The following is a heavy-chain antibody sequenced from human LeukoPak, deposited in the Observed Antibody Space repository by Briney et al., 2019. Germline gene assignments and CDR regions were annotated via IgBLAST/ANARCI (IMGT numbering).Heavy chain of an antibody. J-gene: IGHJ4*02. Sequence: PGGSLRLSCAASGFTFSNFAMAWVRQAPEKGMEWVSGINTFGSATYYADSVKGRFTISRDNSKNTLYLQMNSLRAEDTAVYYCAKVSYTGGYWGQGTLVTVSS. CDR1: GFTFSNFA. CDR3: AKVSYTGGY. CDR2: INTFGSAT. D-gene: IGHD1-26*01. V-gene: IGHV3-23*01.